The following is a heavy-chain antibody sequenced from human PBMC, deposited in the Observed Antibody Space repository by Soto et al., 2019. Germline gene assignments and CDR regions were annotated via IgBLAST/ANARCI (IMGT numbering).Heavy chain of an antibody. CDR3: ARERGSSGLDV. J-gene: IGHJ6*02. D-gene: IGHD3-16*02. CDR2: ISSTSSFI. CDR1: GFTFSHYS. Sequence: VRLVESGGGLVKPGESLRLSCAASGFTFSHYSMNWVRQAPGKGLGWVSSISSTSSFIYNADSVRGRFTTSRDNAKDSLFLQMNSLRGDDTGVYYCARERGSSGLDVWGQGATVIVSS. V-gene: IGHV3-21*01.